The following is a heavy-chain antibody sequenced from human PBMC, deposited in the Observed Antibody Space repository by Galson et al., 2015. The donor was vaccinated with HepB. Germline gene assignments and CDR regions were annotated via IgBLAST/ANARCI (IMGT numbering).Heavy chain of an antibody. CDR1: GYTFTSYY. D-gene: IGHD2-2*01. Sequence: SVKVSCKASGYTFTSYYMHWVRQAPGQGLEWMGIINPSGGSTSYAQKFQGRVTMTRDTSTSTVYMELSSLRSEDTAVYYCAREATRDDIVVVPAAMGYYYYGMDVWGQGTTVTVSS. V-gene: IGHV1-46*01. CDR2: INPSGGST. J-gene: IGHJ6*02. CDR3: AREATRDDIVVVPAAMGYYYYGMDV.